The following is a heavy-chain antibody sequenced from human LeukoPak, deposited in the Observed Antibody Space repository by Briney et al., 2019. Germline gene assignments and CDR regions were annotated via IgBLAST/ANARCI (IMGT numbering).Heavy chain of an antibody. V-gene: IGHV3-30*04. CDR3: AKEDQLLQFDY. CDR2: ISDDGTNK. Sequence: GGSLRLSCAASGFTFSSYAMHWVRQAPGKGLEWVAVISDDGTNKYYADSVKGRFTISRDNSKNTLYLQMNSLRAEDTAVYYCAKEDQLLQFDYWGQGTWSPSPQ. J-gene: IGHJ4*02. CDR1: GFTFSSYA. D-gene: IGHD2-2*01.